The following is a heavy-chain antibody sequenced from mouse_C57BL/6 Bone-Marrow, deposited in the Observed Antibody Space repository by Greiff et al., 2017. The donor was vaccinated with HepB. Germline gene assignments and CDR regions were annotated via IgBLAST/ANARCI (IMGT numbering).Heavy chain of an antibody. D-gene: IGHD1-1*01. J-gene: IGHJ2*01. Sequence: VQLQQPGAELVKPGASVKLSCKASGYTFTSYWMQWVKQRPGQGLEWIGEIDPSDSYTNYNQKFKGKATLTVDTSSSTAYMQISSLTSEDSAVYYCARDYYEDYWGQGTTLTVSS. CDR2: IDPSDSYT. CDR1: GYTFTSYW. CDR3: ARDYYEDY. V-gene: IGHV1-50*01.